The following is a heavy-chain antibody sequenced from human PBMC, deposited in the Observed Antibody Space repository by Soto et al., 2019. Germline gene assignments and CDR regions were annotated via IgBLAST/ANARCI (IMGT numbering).Heavy chain of an antibody. CDR2: INAGNGNT. V-gene: IGHV1-3*01. D-gene: IGHD2-8*02. J-gene: IGHJ6*02. CDR3: ASHFTGVLVLGTSPPGGDNYGWDV. Sequence: ASVKVSCKASGYTFTSYAMHWVRQAPGQRLEWMGWINAGNGNTNYSQNFQGRVIITADKSTSTAYMELSSLRSDDTAVYYCASHFTGVLVLGTSPPGGDNYGWDVWGQGTTVTVSS. CDR1: GYTFTSYA.